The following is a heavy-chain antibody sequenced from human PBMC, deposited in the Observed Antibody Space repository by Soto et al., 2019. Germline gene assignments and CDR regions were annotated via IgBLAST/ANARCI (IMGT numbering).Heavy chain of an antibody. V-gene: IGHV3-30-3*01. CDR3: ARAYEGDYFDY. J-gene: IGHJ4*02. Sequence: QVQLVESGGGVVQPGRSLRLSCAASGFTFSSYAMHWVRQAPGKGLEWVAVISYDGSNKYYADSVKGRFTISRDNSKNTLYLQMNRLRAEDTALYYCARAYEGDYFDYWGQGPLVTVSS. CDR2: ISYDGSNK. D-gene: IGHD3-16*01. CDR1: GFTFSSYA.